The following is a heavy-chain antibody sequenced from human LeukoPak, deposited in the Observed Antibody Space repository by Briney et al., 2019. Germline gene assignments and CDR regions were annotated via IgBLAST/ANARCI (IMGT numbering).Heavy chain of an antibody. J-gene: IGHJ4*02. CDR2: VYYSGST. CDR3: ARRAGTGGRDYFDY. D-gene: IGHD3/OR15-3a*01. Sequence: SETLSLTCTVSGGSISNYFWSWVRQPPGEGLEWIGYVYYSGSTNYNPSLKSRVTISVETSKNQLSLNLSSVTAADTAVYYCARRAGTGGRDYFDYWGQGTLVTVSS. CDR1: GGSISNYF. V-gene: IGHV4-59*08.